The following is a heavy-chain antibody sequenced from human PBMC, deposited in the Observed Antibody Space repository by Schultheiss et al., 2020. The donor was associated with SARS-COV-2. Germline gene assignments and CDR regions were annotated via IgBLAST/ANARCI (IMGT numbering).Heavy chain of an antibody. J-gene: IGHJ6*02. Sequence: SETLSLTCTVSGGSISSYYWSWIRQPPGKGLEWIGYIYYSGSTYYNPSLKSRVTISVDTSKNQFSLKLSSVTAADTAVYYCARVNGDYVSGHGMDVWGQGTTVTVSS. V-gene: IGHV4-59*01. CDR1: GGSISSYY. CDR2: IYYSGST. CDR3: ARVNGDYVSGHGMDV. D-gene: IGHD4-17*01.